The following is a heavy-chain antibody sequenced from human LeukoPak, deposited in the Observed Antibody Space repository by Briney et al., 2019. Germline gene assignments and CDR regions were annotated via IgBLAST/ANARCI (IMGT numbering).Heavy chain of an antibody. D-gene: IGHD1-26*01. V-gene: IGHV1-69*06. Sequence: GASVKVSCKASGYTFTSYGISWVRQAPGQGLEWMGGIIPIFGTANYAQKFQGRVTITADKSTSTAYMELSSLRSEDTAMYYCARGWELLSEFDYWGQGTLVTVSS. CDR2: IIPIFGTA. CDR1: GYTFTSYG. J-gene: IGHJ4*02. CDR3: ARGWELLSEFDY.